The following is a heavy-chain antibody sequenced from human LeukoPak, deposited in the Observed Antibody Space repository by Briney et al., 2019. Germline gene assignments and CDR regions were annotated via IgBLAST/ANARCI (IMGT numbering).Heavy chain of an antibody. CDR3: VRQGTHIAAAGIDY. D-gene: IGHD6-13*01. V-gene: IGHV5-10-1*01. CDR1: GYIFTNYW. J-gene: IGHJ4*02. Sequence: GESLKISCKGSGYIFTNYWISWVRQMPGKGLEWMGRIDPSDSYTNYSPSFQGHVTISADTSIGIAYLQWSSLKASDTAMYYCVRQGTHIAAAGIDYWGQGTLVTVSS. CDR2: IDPSDSYT.